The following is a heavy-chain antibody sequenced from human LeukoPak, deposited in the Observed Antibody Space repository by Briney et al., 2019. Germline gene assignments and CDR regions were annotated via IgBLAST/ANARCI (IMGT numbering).Heavy chain of an antibody. V-gene: IGHV3-7*01. J-gene: IGHJ6*03. CDR1: GFTFSSYW. CDR3: ATGFSGKVHHYYYMDV. CDR2: IKQDGSEK. D-gene: IGHD4-23*01. Sequence: GGSLRLSCAASGFTFSSYWISWVRQAPGNGLEWVANIKQDGSEKYYVDSVKGRFTISRDNAKNSLYLQMNSLRAEDTAVYYCATGFSGKVHHYYYMDVWGKGTTVTVSS.